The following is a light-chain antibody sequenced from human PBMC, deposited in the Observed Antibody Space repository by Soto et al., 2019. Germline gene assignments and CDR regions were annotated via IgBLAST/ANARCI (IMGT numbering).Light chain of an antibody. J-gene: IGKJ1*01. Sequence: EIVMPKYPATLSVSPGARATLSCKASQSVNSNVAWYQQEPGQAPRLLIYGASTRATGIPARFSGTVSGTEFALTIRSLQSEDFAVYYCQQYNNWPRTFGQGTKVDIK. CDR2: GAS. CDR3: QQYNNWPRT. CDR1: QSVNSN. V-gene: IGKV3D-15*01.